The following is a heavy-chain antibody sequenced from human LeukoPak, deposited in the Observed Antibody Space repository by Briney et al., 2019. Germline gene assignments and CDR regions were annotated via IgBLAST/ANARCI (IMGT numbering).Heavy chain of an antibody. J-gene: IGHJ4*02. V-gene: IGHV3-21*01. CDR1: GFTFSSPS. CDR2: ISHDSGYV. CDR3: ASFSAVTHDYFDY. D-gene: IGHD6-13*01. Sequence: PGPSLRPACAASGFTFSSPSSMCASHPPRDWMGWVSSISHDSGYVYYADSVNGRFTIYRDNAENSLLLQMNSLGAEDTAVYYCASFSAVTHDYFDYWGQGTLVTVSS.